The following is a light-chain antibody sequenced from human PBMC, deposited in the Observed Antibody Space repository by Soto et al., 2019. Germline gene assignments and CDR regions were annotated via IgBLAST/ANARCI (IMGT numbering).Light chain of an antibody. Sequence: EIVLTQSPATLSLSPGERATLSCRASQSVSSYLAWYQQKPGQAPRLLIYDASNRATGIPARFSGSGSGTDFTLTISSLEPEDFFFYYCQQRSTRPFPITFGQGTRFEIK. V-gene: IGKV3-11*01. J-gene: IGKJ5*01. CDR1: QSVSSY. CDR3: QQRSTRPFPIT. CDR2: DAS.